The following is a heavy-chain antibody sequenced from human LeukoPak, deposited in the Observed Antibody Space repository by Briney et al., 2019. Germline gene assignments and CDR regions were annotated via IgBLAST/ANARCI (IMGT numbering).Heavy chain of an antibody. CDR2: ISSSSSYI. J-gene: IGHJ4*02. V-gene: IGHV3-21*01. Sequence: GGSLRLSCAASGFIFSSYSMNWVRQAPGKGLEWVSSISSSSSYIYYADSVKGRFTISRDNAKNSLYLQMNSLRAEDTAVYYCARAYGSGSYYNLNDYWGQGTLVTVSS. CDR1: GFIFSSYS. D-gene: IGHD3-10*01. CDR3: ARAYGSGSYYNLNDY.